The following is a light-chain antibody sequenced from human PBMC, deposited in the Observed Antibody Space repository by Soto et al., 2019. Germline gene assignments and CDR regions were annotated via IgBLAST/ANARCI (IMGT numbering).Light chain of an antibody. CDR2: GAS. CDR3: QQDNSWSL. J-gene: IGKJ1*01. CDR1: QSVSID. Sequence: EIVMTQSPATLSLSPGERATLSCRASQSVSIDLAWYQQTPGHAPRLLFDGASTRATGIPGWCSGRWSGTEFTLTSSSLQSEYVADYCQQQDNSWSLFGQGTKVDIK. V-gene: IGKV3-15*01.